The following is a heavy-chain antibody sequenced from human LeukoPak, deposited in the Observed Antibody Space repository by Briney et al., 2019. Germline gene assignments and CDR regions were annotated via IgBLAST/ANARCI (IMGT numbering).Heavy chain of an antibody. CDR1: GGSFRGYY. V-gene: IGHV4-34*01. CDR2: INHSGST. Sequence: SETLSLTCAVYGGSFRGYYWSWIRQPPGKGLEWIGEINHSGSTNYNPSLKSRVTISVDTSKNQFSLKLSSVTAADTAVYYCARTPERVYYYDSSGYSFQHWGQGTLVTVSS. D-gene: IGHD3-22*01. J-gene: IGHJ1*01. CDR3: ARTPERVYYYDSSGYSFQH.